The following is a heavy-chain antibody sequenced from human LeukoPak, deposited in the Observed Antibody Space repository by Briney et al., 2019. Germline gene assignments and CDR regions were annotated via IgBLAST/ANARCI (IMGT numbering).Heavy chain of an antibody. CDR1: GFTFGDYA. CDR2: IRSKAYGGTT. J-gene: IGHJ5*02. D-gene: IGHD3-10*01. CDR3: TRDADPYYYGSAAPEGWFDP. Sequence: GGSLRLSCTASGFTFGDYAMSWFRQAPGKGLEWVGFIRSKAYGGTTEYAASVKGRFTTSRDDSKSIAYLQMNSLKTEDTAVYYCTRDADPYYYGSAAPEGWFDPWGQGTLVTVSS. V-gene: IGHV3-49*03.